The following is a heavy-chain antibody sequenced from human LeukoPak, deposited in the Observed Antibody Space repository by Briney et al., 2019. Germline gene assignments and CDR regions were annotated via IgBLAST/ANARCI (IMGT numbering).Heavy chain of an antibody. J-gene: IGHJ4*02. CDR1: GLTFRNYE. D-gene: IGHD5-18*01. V-gene: IGHV3-48*03. CDR3: AKGNGYSYGRYYFDY. CDR2: ISSSGSAV. Sequence: GGSLRLSCAASGLTFRNYEMNWVRQAPGKGLEWVSYISSSGSAVYYADSVKDRFTISRDNAKNSLYLEVNSLRAEDTAVYYCAKGNGYSYGRYYFDYWGQGTLVTVSS.